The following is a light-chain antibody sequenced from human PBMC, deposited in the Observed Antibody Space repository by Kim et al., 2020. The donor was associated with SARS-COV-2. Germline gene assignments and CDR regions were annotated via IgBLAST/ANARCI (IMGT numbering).Light chain of an antibody. J-gene: IGKJ1*01. Sequence: DIVLTQSPGTLSLSPGERATLSCRASQSVSSSYLAWYLQKPGQAPRLLIYGASSRATGIPDRFSGSGSGTDFTLTISRLEPEDFAVYYCQQYGSSPSTFGQGTKVDIK. CDR1: QSVSSSY. CDR2: GAS. CDR3: QQYGSSPST. V-gene: IGKV3-20*01.